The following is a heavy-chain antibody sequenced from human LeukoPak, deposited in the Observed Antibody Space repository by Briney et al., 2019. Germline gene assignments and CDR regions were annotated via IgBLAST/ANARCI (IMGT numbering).Heavy chain of an antibody. Sequence: PGGSLRLSCAASGFTFSSYALHWVRQAPGKGLEWVAVISYDGSNKYYADSVKGRFTISRENSKNTLYLQMNSLRAVDTAVYYCARDKSSGGGSCRDYWGQGTLVTVSS. V-gene: IGHV3-30-3*01. CDR1: GFTFSSYA. J-gene: IGHJ4*02. CDR3: ARDKSSGGGSCRDY. CDR2: ISYDGSNK. D-gene: IGHD2-15*01.